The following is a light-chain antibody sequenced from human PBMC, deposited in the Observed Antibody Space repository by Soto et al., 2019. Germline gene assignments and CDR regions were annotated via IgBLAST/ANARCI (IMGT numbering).Light chain of an antibody. V-gene: IGLV2-14*01. CDR3: SSYSSSSTLV. CDR1: SSDVGGYNY. Sequence: QSALTQPASVSGSPGHSIIIPCTGTSSDVGGYNYASWYQQYSGKAPKLMIYEVSNRPSGVSNRFSGSKSCNTASLTISGRQPEDEDDDYCSSYSSSSTLVFGGGTKLTVL. J-gene: IGLJ3*02. CDR2: EVS.